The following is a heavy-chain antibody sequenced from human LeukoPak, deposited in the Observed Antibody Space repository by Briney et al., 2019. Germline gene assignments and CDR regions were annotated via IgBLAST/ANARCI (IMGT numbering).Heavy chain of an antibody. D-gene: IGHD5-18*01. Sequence: QTGGSLRLSCAASGFTFSSYWMHWVRQAPGKGLVWASRIYSDGINTGYADSVKGRFTISRDNAKNTLFLQMNSLRAEDTAVYYCARGSPTVMEDWGQGTLVTVSS. CDR3: ARGSPTVMED. CDR1: GFTFSSYW. J-gene: IGHJ4*02. V-gene: IGHV3-74*01. CDR2: IYSDGINT.